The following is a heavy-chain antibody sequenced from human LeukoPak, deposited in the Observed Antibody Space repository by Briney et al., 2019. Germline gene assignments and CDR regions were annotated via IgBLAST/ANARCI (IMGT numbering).Heavy chain of an antibody. CDR2: ITSSSKYI. CDR3: ARDSKDGYNVGSFDY. Sequence: GGSLRLSCAASGFTFSTSSMNWVRQAPGKGLEWVSSITSSSKYIYYADSVKGRFTISRDNAKNSLYLQLNSLRAEDTAVYYCARDSKDGYNVGSFDYWGQGTLVTVSS. V-gene: IGHV3-21*01. D-gene: IGHD5-24*01. J-gene: IGHJ4*02. CDR1: GFTFSTSS.